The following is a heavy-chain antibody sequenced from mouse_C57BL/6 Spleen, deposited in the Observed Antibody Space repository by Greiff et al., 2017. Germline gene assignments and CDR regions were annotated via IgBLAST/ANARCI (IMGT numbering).Heavy chain of an antibody. CDR2: FYPGDGDT. D-gene: IGHD1-1*01. CDR1: GYAFSSSW. V-gene: IGHV1-82*01. J-gene: IGHJ2*01. CDR3: ERHYGSSYYFDY. Sequence: VQLQQSGPELVKPGASVKISCKASGYAFSSSWMNWVKQRPGKGLEWIGRFYPGDGDTNYNGQFKGKATLTADKSSSTAYMQLSSLTSEDSAVYFCERHYGSSYYFDYWGQGTTLTVSS.